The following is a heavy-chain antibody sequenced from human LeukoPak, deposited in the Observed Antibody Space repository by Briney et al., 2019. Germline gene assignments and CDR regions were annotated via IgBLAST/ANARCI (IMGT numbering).Heavy chain of an antibody. V-gene: IGHV3-7*03. CDR2: INHNGNVN. CDR1: GFTFSSYW. Sequence: GGSLRLSWAASGFTFSSYWMNWARQAPGKGLEWVASINHNGNVNYYVDSVQGRFTISRDNAKTSLYLQMSNLRAEDTAVYYCARDLFPSDYVDDYYYYGMDVWGQGTTVPVPS. CDR3: ARDLFPSDYVDDYYYYGMDV. D-gene: IGHD4-17*01. J-gene: IGHJ6*02.